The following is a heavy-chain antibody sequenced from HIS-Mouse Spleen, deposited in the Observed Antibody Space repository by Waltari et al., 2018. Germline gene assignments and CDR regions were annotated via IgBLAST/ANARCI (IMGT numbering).Heavy chain of an antibody. D-gene: IGHD3-10*01. J-gene: IGHJ4*02. Sequence: QVQLVESGGGVVQPGRSLRLSCAASGFTFSSYGMHWVRQAPGKGLEVVAVISYDVSNKYYADSVKGRFTISRDNSKNTLYLQMNSLRAEDTAVYYCEGVYGSGSYYFDYWGQGTLVTVSS. CDR2: ISYDVSNK. CDR3: EGVYGSGSYYFDY. CDR1: GFTFSSYG. V-gene: IGHV3-30*03.